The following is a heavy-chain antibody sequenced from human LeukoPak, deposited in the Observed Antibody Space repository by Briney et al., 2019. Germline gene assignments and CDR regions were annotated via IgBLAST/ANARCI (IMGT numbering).Heavy chain of an antibody. D-gene: IGHD5-12*01. J-gene: IGHJ5*02. CDR1: GGSISSYY. Sequence: SETLSLTCTVSGGSISSYYWSWIRQPAGKGLEWIGGIYTSGSTNYNPSLKSRVTISVDKSKNQFSLKLSSVTAADTAVYYCARAAGTRRPPGGYDSGWFDPWGQGTLVTVSS. V-gene: IGHV4-4*07. CDR2: IYTSGST. CDR3: ARAAGTRRPPGGYDSGWFDP.